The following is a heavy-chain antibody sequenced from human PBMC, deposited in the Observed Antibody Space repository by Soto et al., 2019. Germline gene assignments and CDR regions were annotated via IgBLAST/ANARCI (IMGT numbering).Heavy chain of an antibody. J-gene: IGHJ5*02. Sequence: GGSLRLSCAASGFTFSGYAMSWVRQARGKGVEWVSAISGSGGSAYYADSVKGRFTISRDNSKNTLDLQMNSLGAEDAAGYHGAKDTVLKSIITMFAVVTPRGVFAPWRQGTQVTASS. CDR1: GFTFSGYA. CDR3: AKDTVLKSIITMFAVVTPRGVFAP. CDR2: ISGSGGSA. V-gene: IGHV3-23*01. D-gene: IGHD3-3*01.